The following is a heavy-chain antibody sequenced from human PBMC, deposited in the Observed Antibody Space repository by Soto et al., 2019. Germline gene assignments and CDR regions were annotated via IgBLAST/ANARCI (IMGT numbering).Heavy chain of an antibody. CDR1: GFTFSVSA. CDR3: TKLLVDSVSDY. J-gene: IGHJ4*02. V-gene: IGHV3-73*01. Sequence: CSLRLSCAASGFTFSVSAMHWVRQASGKGLEWVGRIRSKANSYATAYAASVKGRFTISRDDSKNTAYLQMNSLKTEDTAVYYCTKLLVDSVSDYWGQGTLVTVSS. D-gene: IGHD3-10*01. CDR2: IRSKANSYAT.